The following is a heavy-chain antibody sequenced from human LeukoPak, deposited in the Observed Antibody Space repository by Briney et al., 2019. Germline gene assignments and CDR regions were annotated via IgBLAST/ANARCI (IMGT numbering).Heavy chain of an antibody. J-gene: IGHJ3*02. CDR2: INPNSGGT. D-gene: IGHD4-23*01. CDR1: GYNLTVYY. V-gene: IGHV1-2*02. CDR3: ARDRTTVVTHDAFDI. Sequence: ASVKVSCKASGYNLTVYYMFWVRQAPGQGLEWMGWINPNSGGTKYAQKFRGRVTMTRDTSISTAYMELSRLRFDDTAVYYCARDRTTVVTHDAFDIWGQGTMVTVSS.